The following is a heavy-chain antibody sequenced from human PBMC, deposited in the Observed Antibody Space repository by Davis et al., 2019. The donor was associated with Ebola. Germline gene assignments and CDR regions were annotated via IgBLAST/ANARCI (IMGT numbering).Heavy chain of an antibody. CDR1: GGTFSSYA. Sequence: SVKVSCKASGGTFSSYAISWVRQAPGQGLEWMGGIIPIFGTANYAQKFQGRVTITADESTSTAYMELSSLRSEDTAVYYCAKGHIVVVPAARNWFDPWGQGTLVTVSS. J-gene: IGHJ5*02. D-gene: IGHD2-2*01. V-gene: IGHV1-69*13. CDR3: AKGHIVVVPAARNWFDP. CDR2: IIPIFGTA.